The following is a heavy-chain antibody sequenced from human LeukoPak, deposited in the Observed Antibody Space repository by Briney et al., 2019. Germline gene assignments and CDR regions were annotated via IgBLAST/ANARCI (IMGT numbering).Heavy chain of an antibody. CDR3: ARDAAVAGTSGWFDP. J-gene: IGHJ5*02. D-gene: IGHD6-19*01. CDR1: GVSISSGSYY. CDR2: IYTSGST. V-gene: IGHV4-61*02. Sequence: SQTLSLTCTVSGVSISSGSYYWSWIRQPAGKGLEWIGRIYTSGSTNYNPSLKSRVTISVDTSKNQFSLKLSSVTAADTAVYYCARDAAVAGTSGWFDPWGQGTLVTVSS.